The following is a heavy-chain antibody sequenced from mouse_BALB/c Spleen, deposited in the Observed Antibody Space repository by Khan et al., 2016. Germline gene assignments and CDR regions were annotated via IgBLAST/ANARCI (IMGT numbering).Heavy chain of an antibody. V-gene: IGHV3-2*02. CDR2: ISYSGST. CDR3: ASGGSPFAY. CDR1: GYSITSDYA. Sequence: EVQLQESGPGLVKPSQSLSLTCTVTGYSITSDYAWNWIRQFPGNKLEWMGYISYSGSTSYNPSLKSRISITRDTSKNQFFLQLNSVTTEDTATYYCASGGSPFAYWGQGILVTVSA. J-gene: IGHJ3*01.